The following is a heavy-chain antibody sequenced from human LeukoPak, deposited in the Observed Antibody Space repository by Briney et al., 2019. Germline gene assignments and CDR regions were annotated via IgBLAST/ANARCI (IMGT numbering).Heavy chain of an antibody. CDR1: GYTFNGHY. J-gene: IGHJ5*02. Sequence: ASVKVSCKASGYTFNGHYMHWVPQAPGQGLEWMGWINPKSGGTNYEQKFQGRVTMTRDTSISTAYMELSRLRSDDTAVYYCAREVFELWLDTNWFDPWGQGTLVTVSS. V-gene: IGHV1-2*02. CDR2: INPKSGGT. D-gene: IGHD6-19*01. CDR3: AREVFELWLDTNWFDP.